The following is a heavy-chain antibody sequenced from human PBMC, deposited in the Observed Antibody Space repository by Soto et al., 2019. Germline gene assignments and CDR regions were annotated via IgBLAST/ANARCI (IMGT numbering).Heavy chain of an antibody. CDR1: GFTFSSYS. V-gene: IGHV3-21*01. Sequence: GGSLRLSCAASGFTFSSYSMNSVRQAPGKGLEWVSSISSSSSYIYYADSVKGRFTISRDNAKNSLYLQMNSLRAEDTAVYYCARGAQAHTKDYYMDVWGKGTTVTVSS. CDR2: ISSSSSYI. CDR3: ARGAQAHTKDYYMDV. J-gene: IGHJ6*03.